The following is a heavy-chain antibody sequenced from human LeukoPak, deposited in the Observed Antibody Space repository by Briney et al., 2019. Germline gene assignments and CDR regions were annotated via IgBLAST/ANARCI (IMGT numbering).Heavy chain of an antibody. CDR1: GGSFSGYY. J-gene: IGHJ3*02. D-gene: IGHD5-18*01. CDR3: ARGSGVWIQLWKNAFDI. CDR2: INHSGST. Sequence: SPSETLSLTCAVYGGSFSGYYWSWIRQPPGKGLEWIGEINHSGSTNYNPSLKSRVTISVDTSKNQFSLKLSSVTAADTAVYYCARGSGVWIQLWKNAFDIWGQGTMVTVSS. V-gene: IGHV4-34*01.